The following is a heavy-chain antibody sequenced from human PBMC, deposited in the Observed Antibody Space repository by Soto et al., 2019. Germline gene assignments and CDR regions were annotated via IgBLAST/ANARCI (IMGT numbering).Heavy chain of an antibody. CDR2: VYYTGST. V-gene: IGHV4-59*01. CDR3: ARGRTVRNYADDSSDYFYFFDY. D-gene: IGHD3-22*01. Sequence: SETLSLTCTVSGDSISTFYWGWMRQSPGKELEWTGYVYYTGSTNYNPSLNSRVTISVDRSKNQFSLKLTSANAADTAVYYCARGRTVRNYADDSSDYFYFFDYWGQGTQVTVSS. J-gene: IGHJ4*02. CDR1: GDSISTFY.